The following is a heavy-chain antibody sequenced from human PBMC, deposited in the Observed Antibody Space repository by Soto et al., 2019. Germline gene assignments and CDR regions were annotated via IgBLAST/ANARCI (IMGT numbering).Heavy chain of an antibody. V-gene: IGHV4-39*01. J-gene: IGHJ4*02. D-gene: IGHD4-17*01. CDR1: GGSIISNSYY. Sequence: SETLSLTCAVSGGSIISNSYYWGWIRQPPGQGLEWIASIFHSGSTYYNPSLKSRVTISVDTSKNQFSLKLSSVTAADTAVYYCARSMTTVVTLDYWGQGTLVTVSS. CDR2: IFHSGST. CDR3: ARSMTTVVTLDY.